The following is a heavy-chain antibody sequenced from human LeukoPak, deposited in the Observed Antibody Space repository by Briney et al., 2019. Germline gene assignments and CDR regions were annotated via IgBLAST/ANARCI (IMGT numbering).Heavy chain of an antibody. CDR2: VSPPGGGT. CDR3: AKDYAVGSIDY. D-gene: IGHD3-16*01. V-gene: IGHV3-23*01. J-gene: IGHJ4*02. Sequence: GGSLRLSCAASGFSFSYHGMNWVRQAPGKGLEWLSGVSPPGGGTYYADSVKGRFTISRDDSRNTLSLQMDSLRVEDTAVYYCAKDYAVGSIDYWGQGTLVTVSS. CDR1: GFSFSYHG.